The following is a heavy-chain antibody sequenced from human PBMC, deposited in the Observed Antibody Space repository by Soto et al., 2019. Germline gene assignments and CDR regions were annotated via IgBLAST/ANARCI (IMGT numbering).Heavy chain of an antibody. CDR2: VYHTGRT. J-gene: IGHJ6*02. V-gene: IGHV4-61*01. Sequence: SETLSLTCTVSGGSFKSGSYSWSWIRQPPGKGLEWIGYVYHTGRTSYNPSLKSRVSISVDTSKNQFSLKLSSVTAADTAVYYCAREGPRYSYGTNGYYYGMDVWGQGTTVTVSS. CDR3: AREGPRYSYGTNGYYYGMDV. CDR1: GGSFKSGSYS. D-gene: IGHD5-18*01.